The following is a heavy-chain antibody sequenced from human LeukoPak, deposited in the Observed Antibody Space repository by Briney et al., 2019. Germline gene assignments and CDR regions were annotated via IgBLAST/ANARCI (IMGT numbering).Heavy chain of an antibody. J-gene: IGHJ4*02. V-gene: IGHV1-18*01. CDR1: DYTFTSYG. CDR3: ARSRMAGAFDY. Sequence: GASVRVSCKASDYTFTSYGISWVRQAPGQGLEWMGWISAYNGNTNYAQKLEGRVTMTTDTSTSTAYMELRSLRSDDTAVYYCARSRMAGAFDYWGQGTLVTVSS. CDR2: ISAYNGNT. D-gene: IGHD5-24*01.